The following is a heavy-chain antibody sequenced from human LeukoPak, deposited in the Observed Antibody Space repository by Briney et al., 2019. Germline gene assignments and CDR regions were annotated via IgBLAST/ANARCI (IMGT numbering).Heavy chain of an antibody. V-gene: IGHV1-18*01. CDR1: GYTFTSYG. CDR2: ISAYNGNT. Sequence: ASVKVSCKASGYTFTSYGISWVRQAPGQGLEWMGWISAYNGNTNYAQKLQGRVTMTTDTSTSTAYMELRSLRSDDTAVYYCARDRGHLIETCYYGMDVWGQGTTVTVSS. CDR3: ARDRGHLIETCYYGMDV. J-gene: IGHJ6*02. D-gene: IGHD3-10*01.